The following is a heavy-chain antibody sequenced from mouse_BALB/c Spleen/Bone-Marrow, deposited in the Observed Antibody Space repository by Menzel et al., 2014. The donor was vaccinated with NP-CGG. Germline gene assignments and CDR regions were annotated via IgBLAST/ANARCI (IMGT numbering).Heavy chain of an antibody. D-gene: IGHD2-2*01. Sequence: LQQPGAEPVKPGASVKLSCKASGYTFTSYYMYWVKQRPGQGLEWIGEINPSNGGADFNEKFKIKATLTVDKSSSTAYMQLSSLTSEDSAVYYCTTSRGYNWFAYWGQGTLVTVSA. CDR3: TTSRGYNWFAY. V-gene: IGHV1S81*02. CDR2: INPSNGGA. J-gene: IGHJ3*01. CDR1: GYTFTSYY.